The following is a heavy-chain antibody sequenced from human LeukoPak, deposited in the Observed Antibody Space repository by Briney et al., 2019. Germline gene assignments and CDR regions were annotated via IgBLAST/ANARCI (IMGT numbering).Heavy chain of an antibody. CDR1: GFTFTNFA. D-gene: IGHD3-22*01. Sequence: PGGSLRLSCVASGFTFTNFALHWVRQAPGKGLEWVALIAFDGSEKYYADSVKGRFTISRDNSKNTLYLQLNSLTSEDTAMYYCARDHGTYYYDSYLDYWGQGTLVTVSS. CDR3: ARDHGTYYYDSYLDY. CDR2: IAFDGSEK. V-gene: IGHV3-30*04. J-gene: IGHJ4*02.